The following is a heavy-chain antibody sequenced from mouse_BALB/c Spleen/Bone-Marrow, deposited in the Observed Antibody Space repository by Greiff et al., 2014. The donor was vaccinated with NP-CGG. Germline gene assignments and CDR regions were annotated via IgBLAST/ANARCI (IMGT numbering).Heavy chain of an antibody. D-gene: IGHD2-2*01. CDR1: GYTFTSYW. J-gene: IGHJ3*01. CDR3: ARAGGYDGFAY. V-gene: IGHV1S81*02. CDR2: INPSNGRA. Sequence: VQLQESGAELVKPGASVKLSCKASGYTFTSYWMHWVKQRPGQGLEWIGEINPSNGRADYKEKFRSKATLTVDRSSSTAYMQLSSLTSEDSAVYYCARAGGYDGFAYWGQGTLVTVSA.